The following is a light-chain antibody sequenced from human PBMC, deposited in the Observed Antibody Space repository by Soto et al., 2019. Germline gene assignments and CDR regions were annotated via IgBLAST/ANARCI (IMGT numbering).Light chain of an antibody. J-gene: IGLJ1*01. CDR1: SSDVGGYSY. Sequence: SALTQPASVSGSPGQSITISCTGTSSDVGGYSYVSWYQQHPGKVPKLMIFEVSNRPSGVSYRFSGSKSGNTASLTISGLQAEDEADYYCSSYTTSRTLVFGPGTKVTVL. CDR3: SSYTTSRTLV. CDR2: EVS. V-gene: IGLV2-14*01.